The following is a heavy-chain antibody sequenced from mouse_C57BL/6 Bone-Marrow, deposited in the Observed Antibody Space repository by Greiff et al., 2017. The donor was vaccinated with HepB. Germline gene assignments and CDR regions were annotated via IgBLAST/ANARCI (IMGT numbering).Heavy chain of an antibody. CDR2: INPNNGGT. J-gene: IGHJ4*01. D-gene: IGHD1-1*01. V-gene: IGHV1-26*01. CDR3: ARDEEYDGSSYVGLDY. CDR1: GYTFTDYY. Sequence: VQLQQSGPELVKPGASVKISCKASGYTFTDYYMNWVKQSHGKSLEWIGDINPNNGGTSYNQKFKGKATLTVDKSSSTAYMELRSLTSEDSAVYYCARDEEYDGSSYVGLDYWGQGTSVTVSS.